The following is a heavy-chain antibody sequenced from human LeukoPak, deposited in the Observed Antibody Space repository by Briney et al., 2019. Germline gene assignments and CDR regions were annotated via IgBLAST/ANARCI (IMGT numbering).Heavy chain of an antibody. CDR2: ISAYNGNT. CDR1: GYTFTSYG. CDR3: AKGDKMLTWRRTYNRFDP. Sequence: ASVKVSCKASGYTFTSYGISWVRQAPGQGLEWMGWISAYNGNTNYAQKLQGRVTMTTDTPTSTAYMELRSLRAEDTAVYFCAKGDKMLTWRRTYNRFDPWGQGTLVTVSS. J-gene: IGHJ5*02. D-gene: IGHD3-16*01. V-gene: IGHV1-18*01.